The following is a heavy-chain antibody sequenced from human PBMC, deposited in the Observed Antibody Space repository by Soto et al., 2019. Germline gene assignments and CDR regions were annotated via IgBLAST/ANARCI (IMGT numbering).Heavy chain of an antibody. J-gene: IGHJ4*02. Sequence: GAAVKVSCKAAGYTFTSYGISWVRQAPGQGLEWMGWISAYNGNTNYAQKLQGRVTMTTATSTSTAYMELRSLRSDDTAVYYCARTGLVIVGATTGFDYSGQVTLVTVS. CDR1: GYTFTSYG. V-gene: IGHV1-18*04. CDR3: ARTGLVIVGATTGFDY. D-gene: IGHD1-26*01. CDR2: ISAYNGNT.